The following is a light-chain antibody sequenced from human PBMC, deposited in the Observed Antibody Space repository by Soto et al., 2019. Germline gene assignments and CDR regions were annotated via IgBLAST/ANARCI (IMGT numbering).Light chain of an antibody. V-gene: IGKV1-5*01. CDR2: DAS. CDR3: QQYTNTNNPWM. J-gene: IGKJ1*01. CDR1: QTISTW. Sequence: TLCTSVGCTFTMTCLSSQTISTWMAWYQPKPGKAPKLVVYDASTLQSGVASRFSGSGSGTEFTLIISGLQPDDSATYYCQQYTNTNNPWMLGQGTKVDIK.